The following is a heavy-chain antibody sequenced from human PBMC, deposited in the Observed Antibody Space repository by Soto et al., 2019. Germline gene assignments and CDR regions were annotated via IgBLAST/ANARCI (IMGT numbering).Heavy chain of an antibody. V-gene: IGHV5-51*01. Sequence: PGESLKISCKGSGYSFISYWIVWVRQMPGKGPEYMGIIYPGDSDTRYSPSFQGQVTISADKSISTAYLQWSSLKASDTAMYYCARRSTYCSSSGCYFDYWGRGIPVTVSS. CDR3: ARRSTYCSSSGCYFDY. CDR2: IYPGDSDT. J-gene: IGHJ4*02. CDR1: GYSFISYW. D-gene: IGHD2-2*01.